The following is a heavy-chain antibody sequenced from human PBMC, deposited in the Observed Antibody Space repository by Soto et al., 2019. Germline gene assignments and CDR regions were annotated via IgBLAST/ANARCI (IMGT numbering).Heavy chain of an antibody. J-gene: IGHJ4*02. CDR2: ISDYGRV. D-gene: IGHD1-1*01. CDR1: GFSFRNYW. V-gene: IGHV3-74*01. CDR3: ARGGLEPFDY. Sequence: PGGSLRLSCAASGFSFRNYWMHWVRQSPGKGLVWVSRISDYGRVNYADSVEGRFTISRDDAKSELYLQMSSLRLEDTAVYYCARGGLEPFDYLGRGALVTVSS.